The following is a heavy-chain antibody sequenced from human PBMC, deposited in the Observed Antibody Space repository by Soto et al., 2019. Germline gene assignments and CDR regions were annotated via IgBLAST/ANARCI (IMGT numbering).Heavy chain of an antibody. Sequence: EVQLVESGGGLVNPGESLRLSCAASGFTFGAYSLSWVRQAPGKGLEWVSSINPSGTDIHYADSVEGRFTISRDNARSSLYLQVISLRVDDTAVYYCARDCLTGDPREAFDCWGQGTLVTVSS. V-gene: IGHV3-21*01. J-gene: IGHJ4*02. D-gene: IGHD7-27*01. CDR1: GFTFGAYS. CDR3: ARDCLTGDPREAFDC. CDR2: INPSGTDI.